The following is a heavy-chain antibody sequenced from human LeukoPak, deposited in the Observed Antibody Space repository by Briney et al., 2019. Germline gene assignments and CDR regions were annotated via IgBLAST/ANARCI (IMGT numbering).Heavy chain of an antibody. D-gene: IGHD5-12*01. CDR1: GGSISSGSYY. CDR2: IYTSGST. CDR3: ARDNRRRATMTSGGGYFDY. Sequence: PSETLSLTCTVSGGSISSGSYYWSWIRQPAGKGLEWIGRIYTSGSTNYNPSLKSRVTISVDTSKNQFSLKLSSVTAADTAVYYCARDNRRRATMTSGGGYFDYWGLGTLVTVSS. J-gene: IGHJ4*02. V-gene: IGHV4-61*02.